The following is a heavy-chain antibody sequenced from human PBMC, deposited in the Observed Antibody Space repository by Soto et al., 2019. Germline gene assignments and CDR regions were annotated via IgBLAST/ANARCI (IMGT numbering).Heavy chain of an antibody. CDR1: GDSVSSSSVT. J-gene: IGHJ5*01. V-gene: IGHV6-1*01. CDR2: TYYRSNWYY. Sequence: PSQTLSLTCAISGDSVSSSSVTWNWIRQSPSRGLEWLGRTYYRSNWYYDYAVSVRGRITINPDTSNNQLSLQLNSVTPDDTAVYYCARLIGDSWLDSWGQGTLVTVSS. D-gene: IGHD3-22*01. CDR3: ARLIGDSWLDS.